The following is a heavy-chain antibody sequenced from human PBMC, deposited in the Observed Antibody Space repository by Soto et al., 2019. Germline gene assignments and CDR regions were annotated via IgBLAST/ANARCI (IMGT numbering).Heavy chain of an antibody. CDR3: ARYYRGSGRYCFDY. CDR1: GFTFISSF. V-gene: IGHV3-7*03. D-gene: IGHD6-19*01. J-gene: IGHJ4*02. Sequence: GGSLRLSCVASGFTFISSFMGWIRQAPGKGLEWVANINQDGGVTYYVDSVEGRFTISRDNTKDSLYLQMNSLRGEDTAIYYCARYYRGSGRYCFDYWGQGTPVSVSS. CDR2: INQDGGVT.